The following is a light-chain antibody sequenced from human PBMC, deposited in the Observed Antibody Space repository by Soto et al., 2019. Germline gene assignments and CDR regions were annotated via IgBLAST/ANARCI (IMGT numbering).Light chain of an antibody. J-gene: IGKJ1*01. CDR2: GAS. Sequence: EIVMTQSPATLSASPGERATLSCRASQSVSSNLAWFQQKPGQAPRLLIYGASTRDTGIPARFSGSGSGTEFTLTISSLQSEDFAVYHCQQYNKWPPTFGQGTKV. CDR3: QQYNKWPPT. CDR1: QSVSSN. V-gene: IGKV3-15*01.